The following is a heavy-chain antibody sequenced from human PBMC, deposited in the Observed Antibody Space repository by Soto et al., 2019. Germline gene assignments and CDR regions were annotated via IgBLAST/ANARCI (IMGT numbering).Heavy chain of an antibody. CDR2: ISWNSGSI. D-gene: IGHD2-8*01. J-gene: IGHJ4*02. CDR1: GFTFDDYA. Sequence: EVQLVESGGGLVQPGRSLRLSCAASGFTFDDYAMHWVRQAPGKGLEWVSGISWNSGSIGYADSVKGRFTISRDNAKNSLYPQMNSLRAEDTALYYCAKDIGDCTNGVSSTVRFDYWGQGTLVTVSS. V-gene: IGHV3-9*01. CDR3: AKDIGDCTNGVSSTVRFDY.